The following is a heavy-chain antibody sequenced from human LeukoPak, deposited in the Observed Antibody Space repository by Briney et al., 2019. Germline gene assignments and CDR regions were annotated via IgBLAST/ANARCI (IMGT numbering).Heavy chain of an antibody. CDR1: GFSVSSNY. Sequence: GGSLRLSCAASGFSVSSNYMNWVRQAPGKGLEWVSIIYTDGTTHYADSVKGRFTISRDNSKNTLYLQMNSLRAEDTAVYYCARDIGYGGNSLDYWGQGTLVTVSS. CDR2: IYTDGTT. CDR3: ARDIGYGGNSLDY. D-gene: IGHD4-23*01. J-gene: IGHJ4*02. V-gene: IGHV3-53*01.